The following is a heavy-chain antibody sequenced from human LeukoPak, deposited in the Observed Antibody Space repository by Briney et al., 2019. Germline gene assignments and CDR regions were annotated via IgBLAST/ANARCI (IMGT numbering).Heavy chain of an antibody. CDR1: GGSISSYTYY. V-gene: IGHV4-39*07. CDR2: IYYSGST. D-gene: IGHD3-3*01. J-gene: IGHJ3*01. CDR3: ARASFLESLPHDAFNF. Sequence: SETLSLTCTVSGGSISSYTYYWGWIRQPPGKGLEWIGSIYYSGSTYYNLSLKSRVTISIDTSKNQFSLKLSSVTAADTAVYHCARASFLESLPHDAFNFWGQGTMVTVSS.